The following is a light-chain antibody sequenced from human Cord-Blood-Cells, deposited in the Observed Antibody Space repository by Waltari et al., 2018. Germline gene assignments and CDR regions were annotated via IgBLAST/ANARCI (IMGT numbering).Light chain of an antibody. V-gene: IGLV2-14*01. CDR2: DVS. Sequence: QSALTQPASVSGSPGQSITISCTGTSSDVGGYNYVSWYQQHPGKAPKLMVYDVSKRTSGVSNRFSGSKSGNTASLTSSGLQAEDEADYYCSSYTSSSTFVVFGGGTRLTVL. J-gene: IGLJ3*02. CDR3: SSYTSSSTFVV. CDR1: SSDVGGYNY.